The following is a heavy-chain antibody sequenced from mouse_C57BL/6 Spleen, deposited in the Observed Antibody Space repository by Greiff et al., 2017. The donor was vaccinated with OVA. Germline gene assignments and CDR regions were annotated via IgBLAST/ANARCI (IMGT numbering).Heavy chain of an antibody. CDR1: GYTFTSYW. CDR3: ARDSAGYDY. CDR2: IDPSDSYT. D-gene: IGHD3-2*02. Sequence: QVQLQQPGAELVMPGASVKLSCKASGYTFTSYWMHWVKQRPGQGLEWIGEIDPSDSYTNYNQKFKGKSTLTVDKSSSTAYMQLSSLTAEDSAVYDWARDSAGYDYWGQGTTLTVSS. V-gene: IGHV1-69*01. J-gene: IGHJ2*01.